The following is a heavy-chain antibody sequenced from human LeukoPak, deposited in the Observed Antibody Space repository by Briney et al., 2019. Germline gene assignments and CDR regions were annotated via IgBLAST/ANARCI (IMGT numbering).Heavy chain of an antibody. CDR2: ISGSGGST. J-gene: IGHJ4*02. CDR3: AKETSHSYGYFDY. V-gene: IGHV3-23*01. CDR1: GFTFSSYA. Sequence: GGSLRLSCAASGFTFSSYAMIWVRQAPGKGLEWLSAISGSGGSTYYADSVKGRFTISRDNSKNTLYLQMNSLRAEDTAVYYCAKETSHSYGYFDYWGQGTLVTVSS. D-gene: IGHD5-18*01.